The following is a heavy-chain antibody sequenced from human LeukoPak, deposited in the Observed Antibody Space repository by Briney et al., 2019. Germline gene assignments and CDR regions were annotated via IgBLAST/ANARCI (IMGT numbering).Heavy chain of an antibody. CDR3: ARDVGSGWYHFDN. D-gene: IGHD6-19*01. J-gene: IGHJ4*02. CDR1: GFTFSRYW. Sequence: GGSLRLSCAAYGFTFSRYWMHWVRQAPGKGLVWVSRINSDGGSTTYADSVKGRFTISRDNAENTLYLQMNSLRVEDTAVYYCARDVGSGWYHFDNWGQGTLVTVSS. CDR2: INSDGGST. V-gene: IGHV3-74*01.